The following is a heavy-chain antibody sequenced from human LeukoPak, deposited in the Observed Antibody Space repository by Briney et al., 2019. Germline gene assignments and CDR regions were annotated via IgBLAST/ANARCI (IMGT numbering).Heavy chain of an antibody. CDR3: ARAPYCSSTSCYMFDY. J-gene: IGHJ4*02. CDR2: IYHSGST. Sequence: KPSETLSLTCTVSGGSISSYYWSWIRQPPGKGLEWIGSIYHSGSTYYNPSLKSRVTISVDTSKNQFSLKLSSVTAADTAVYYCARAPYCSSTSCYMFDYWGQGTLVTVSS. D-gene: IGHD2-2*02. V-gene: IGHV4-38-2*02. CDR1: GGSISSYY.